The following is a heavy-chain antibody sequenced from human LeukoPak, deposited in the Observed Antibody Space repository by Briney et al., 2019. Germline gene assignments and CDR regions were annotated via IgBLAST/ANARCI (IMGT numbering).Heavy chain of an antibody. CDR3: ARDYGDHGEYFDC. J-gene: IGHJ4*02. CDR1: GFTFSSYN. CDR2: ISRSSSSI. D-gene: IGHD4-17*01. V-gene: IGHV3-48*02. Sequence: PGGSLRLSCVASGFTFSSYNINWVRQAPGKGLEWVSYISRSSSSIYYADSVKGRFTISRDNAKNSVYLQMNSLSDEDTAVYRCARDYGDHGEYFDCWGQGTLVTVSS.